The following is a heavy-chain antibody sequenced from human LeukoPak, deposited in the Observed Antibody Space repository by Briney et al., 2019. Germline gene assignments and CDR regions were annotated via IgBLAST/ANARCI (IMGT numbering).Heavy chain of an antibody. V-gene: IGHV4-59*08. J-gene: IGHJ4*02. Sequence: PSETLSLTCTVSGGSISSFYWSWIRQPPGKGLEWIGYIYYGGITNYNPSLKSRVTISVDTSKNQFSLRLSSVTAADTAVYYCARLRHLGNTYYYFDSWGQGTLVTVSS. CDR2: IYYGGIT. CDR3: ARLRHLGNTYYYFDS. D-gene: IGHD1-14*01. CDR1: GGSISSFY.